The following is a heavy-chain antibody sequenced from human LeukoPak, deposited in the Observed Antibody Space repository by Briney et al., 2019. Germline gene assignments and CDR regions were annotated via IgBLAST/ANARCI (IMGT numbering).Heavy chain of an antibody. CDR3: ARAASSWGRSTDY. Sequence: ASVKVSCKASGYTFSSYDINWVRQATGQGLEWMGWMNPNSGNTGYAQKFQGRVTMTRDTSISTAYMELSSLRSDDTAVYYCARAASSWGRSTDYWGRGTLVTVSS. J-gene: IGHJ4*02. V-gene: IGHV1-8*01. CDR1: GYTFSSYD. D-gene: IGHD6-13*01. CDR2: MNPNSGNT.